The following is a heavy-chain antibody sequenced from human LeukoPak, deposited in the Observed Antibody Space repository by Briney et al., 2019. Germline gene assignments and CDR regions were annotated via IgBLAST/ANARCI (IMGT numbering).Heavy chain of an antibody. CDR2: IKQDGSEK. Sequence: PGGSLRLSCAVSGFTFSNYWMSWVRQAPGKGLEWAATIKQDGSEKYYVDSVKGRFTISRDNAKNSLYLQMNSLRAEDTAVYYCARVEASGYDYGAFDYWGQGTLVTVSS. V-gene: IGHV3-7*01. J-gene: IGHJ4*02. D-gene: IGHD5-12*01. CDR1: GFTFSNYW. CDR3: ARVEASGYDYGAFDY.